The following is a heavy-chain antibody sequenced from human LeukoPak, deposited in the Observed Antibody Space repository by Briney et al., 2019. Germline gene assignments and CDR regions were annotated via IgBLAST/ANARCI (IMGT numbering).Heavy chain of an antibody. CDR1: GGSFSGYY. CDR2: INHSGST. CDR3: ASSYKRGVVIIHYVDY. D-gene: IGHD3-3*01. J-gene: IGHJ4*02. V-gene: IGHV4-34*01. Sequence: PSETLSLTCAVYGGSFSGYYWSWIRQPPGKGLEWIGGINHSGSTNYNPSLKSRVTISVDTSKNQFSLKLSSVTAADTAVYYCASSYKRGVVIIHYVDYWGQGTLVTVSS.